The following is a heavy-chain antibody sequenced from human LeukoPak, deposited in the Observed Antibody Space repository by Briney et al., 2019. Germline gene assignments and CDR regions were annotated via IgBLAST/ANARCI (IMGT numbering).Heavy chain of an antibody. J-gene: IGHJ6*03. CDR3: ARDRTGQQLISRKEYYMDV. V-gene: IGHV3-21*01. CDR1: GFTFNTYN. D-gene: IGHD4-11*01. CDR2: ISSSSSYI. Sequence: PGGSLSLSCAASGFTFNTYNMNWVRQAPGKGLEWVSSISSSSSYICYADSVKGRFTISRDNSKNTLYLQMNSLRAEDTAVYYCARDRTGQQLISRKEYYMDVWGKGTTVTISS.